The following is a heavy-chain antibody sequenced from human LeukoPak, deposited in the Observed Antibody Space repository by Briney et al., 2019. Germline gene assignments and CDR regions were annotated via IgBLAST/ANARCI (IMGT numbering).Heavy chain of an antibody. CDR1: GYTFTSYY. J-gene: IGHJ4*02. D-gene: IGHD6-6*01. CDR3: ARDLPPMYSSSRFDY. CDR2: INPSGGST. V-gene: IGHV1-46*01. Sequence: VASVNVSCKASGYTFTSYYMHWVRQAPGQGLEWMGIINPSGGSTTYAQKFQGRVTMTRDMSTSTVYMELSSLRSEDTAVYYCARDLPPMYSSSRFDYWGQGTLVTVSS.